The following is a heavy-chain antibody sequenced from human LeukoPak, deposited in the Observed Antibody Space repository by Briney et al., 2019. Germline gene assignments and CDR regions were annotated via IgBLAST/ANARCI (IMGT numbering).Heavy chain of an antibody. Sequence: GGSLRLSCAASGFTFSSYWMSWVRQAPGKGLEWVPNIKQDGSEKYYVDSVKGRFTISTDNAKNSLYLQMNSLRAEDTAVYYFARDAYYDSSGYTKNFDYWGQGTLVTVSS. CDR3: ARDAYYDSSGYTKNFDY. D-gene: IGHD3-22*01. CDR1: GFTFSSYW. V-gene: IGHV3-7*01. J-gene: IGHJ4*02. CDR2: IKQDGSEK.